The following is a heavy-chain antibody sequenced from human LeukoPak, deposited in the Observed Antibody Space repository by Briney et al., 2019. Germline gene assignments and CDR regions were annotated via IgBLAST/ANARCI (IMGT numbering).Heavy chain of an antibody. V-gene: IGHV3-64D*06. CDR1: GFTFSNCP. CDR3: VKYGRFDYYFDY. J-gene: IGHJ4*02. Sequence: GGSLRLSCSASGFTFSNCPMHWARQAPGKGLEYISAISSNGGDTYYADSVKGRFSISRDNSKNTLYLQMSSLRTEDTAVYYFVKYGRFDYYFDYWGQGTLVTVSS. CDR2: ISSNGGDT. D-gene: IGHD2-15*01.